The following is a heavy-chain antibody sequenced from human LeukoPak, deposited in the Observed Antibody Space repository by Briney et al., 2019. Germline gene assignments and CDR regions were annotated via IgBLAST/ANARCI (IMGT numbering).Heavy chain of an antibody. Sequence: SETLSLTCTVSGGSISSSYSYWGWIRQPPGKGLEWIGNIYYSGSTYYNPSLKSRVTISVDTSKNQFSLKLSSVTAADTAVYYCATPMQSYWGQGTLVTVSS. CDR3: ATPMQSY. J-gene: IGHJ4*02. V-gene: IGHV4-39*07. CDR1: GGSISSSYSY. CDR2: IYYSGST. D-gene: IGHD6-19*01.